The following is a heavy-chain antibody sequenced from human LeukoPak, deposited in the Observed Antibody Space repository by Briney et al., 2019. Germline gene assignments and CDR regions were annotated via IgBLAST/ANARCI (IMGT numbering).Heavy chain of an antibody. V-gene: IGHV3-33*01. J-gene: IGHJ4*02. CDR2: IWYDGSNK. CDR3: ARDQPYYDSSGYPDY. D-gene: IGHD3-22*01. CDR1: GFTFSSYG. Sequence: PGGSLRLSCAASGFTFSSYGMHWVRQAPGKGLEWVAVIWYDGSNKYYADSVKGRFVISRDNSKNTLYLQMNSLRAEDTAVYYCARDQPYYDSSGYPDYWGQETLVTVSS.